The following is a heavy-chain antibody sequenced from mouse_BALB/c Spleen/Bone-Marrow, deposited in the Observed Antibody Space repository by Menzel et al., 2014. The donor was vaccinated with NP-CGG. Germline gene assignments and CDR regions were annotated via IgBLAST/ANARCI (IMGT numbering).Heavy chain of an antibody. CDR2: IAPGSGST. D-gene: IGHD1-1*01. V-gene: IGHV1S41*01. Sequence: DLVKPGASVKLSCKASGYTFTSYWINWIKQRPGQGLEWIGRIAPGSGSTYYNEMFKGKATLTVDTSSSTAYIQLSSLSSEDSAVYFCARSYYCIALEYWGQTTSATISS. J-gene: IGHJ4*01. CDR3: ARSYYCIALEY. CDR1: GYTFTSYW.